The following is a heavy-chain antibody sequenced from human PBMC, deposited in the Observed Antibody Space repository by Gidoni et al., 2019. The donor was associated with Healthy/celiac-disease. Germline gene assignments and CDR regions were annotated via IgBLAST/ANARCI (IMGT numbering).Heavy chain of an antibody. CDR3: ASTVTYYDSSGYYY. CDR2: IYTSGST. V-gene: IGHV4-4*07. D-gene: IGHD3-22*01. J-gene: IGHJ4*02. Sequence: QVQLQESGPGLVKPSETLSLTCTVSGVSISSYYWSWIRQPAGKGLEWIGRIYTSGSTNYNPSLKSRVTMSVDTSKNQFSLKLSSVTAADTAVYYCASTVTYYDSSGYYYWGQGTLVTVSS. CDR1: GVSISSYY.